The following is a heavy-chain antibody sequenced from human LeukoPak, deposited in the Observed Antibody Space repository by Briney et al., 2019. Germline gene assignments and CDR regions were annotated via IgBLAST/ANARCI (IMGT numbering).Heavy chain of an antibody. J-gene: IGHJ3*02. D-gene: IGHD1-26*01. CDR1: GFTFSSYE. CDR3: ARVIIVGATGI. CDR2: ISSGGSTV. Sequence: RAGGSLRLSCAASGFTFSSYEMNWVRQAPGKGLEWVSYISSGGSTVHNADSVKGRFTISRDNAMTSLYLQMNSLRAEDTAVYYCARVIIVGATGIWGQGTMVTVSS. V-gene: IGHV3-48*03.